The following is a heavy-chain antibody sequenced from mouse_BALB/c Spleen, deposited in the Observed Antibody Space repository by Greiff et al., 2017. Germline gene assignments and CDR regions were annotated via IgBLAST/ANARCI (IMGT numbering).Heavy chain of an antibody. J-gene: IGHJ3*01. CDR3: TRSGDYYGSSYVAWFAY. D-gene: IGHD1-1*01. Sequence: EVQLQQSGTVLARPGASVKMSCKASGYSFTSYWMHWVKQRPGQGLEWIGAIYPGNSDTSYNQKFKGKAKLTAVTSASTAYMELSSLTNEDSAVYYCTRSGDYYGSSYVAWFAYWGQGTLVTVSA. CDR1: GYSFTSYW. CDR2: IYPGNSDT. V-gene: IGHV1-5*01.